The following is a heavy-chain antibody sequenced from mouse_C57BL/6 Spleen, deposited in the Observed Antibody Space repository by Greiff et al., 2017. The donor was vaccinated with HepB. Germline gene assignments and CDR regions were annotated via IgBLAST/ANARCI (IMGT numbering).Heavy chain of an antibody. D-gene: IGHD1-1*01. CDR2: IYPGDGDT. Sequence: VQLQQSGPELVKPGASVKISCKASGYAFSSSWMNWVKQRPGKGLEWIGRIYPGDGDTNYNGKFKGKATLTADKSSSTAYMQLSSLTSEDSAVYFWSLGYYGSSFWFAYWGQGTLVTVSA. J-gene: IGHJ3*01. V-gene: IGHV1-82*01. CDR3: SLGYYGSSFWFAY. CDR1: GYAFSSSW.